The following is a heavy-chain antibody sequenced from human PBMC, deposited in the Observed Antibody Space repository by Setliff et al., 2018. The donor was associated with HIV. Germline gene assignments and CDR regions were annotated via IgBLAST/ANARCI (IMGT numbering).Heavy chain of an antibody. CDR2: IYYMGRT. D-gene: IGHD2-2*01. Sequence: SETLSLTCTVSGGSISSSVWSWIRQPPGKGLEFVGYIYYMGRTTYNPSLKSRLTISVDKSKSQFSLKVRSVTAADTAVYYCARMDSSTWPDYYFYGMDVWGQGTTVTVSS. J-gene: IGHJ6*02. CDR3: ARMDSSTWPDYYFYGMDV. CDR1: GGSISSSV. V-gene: IGHV4-59*01.